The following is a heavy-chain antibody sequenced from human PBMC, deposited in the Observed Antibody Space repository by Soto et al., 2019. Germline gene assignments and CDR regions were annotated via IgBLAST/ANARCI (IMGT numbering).Heavy chain of an antibody. CDR1: GGSVSSGSYY. D-gene: IGHD6-6*01. Sequence: QVQLQESGPGLVKPSETLSLTCTVSGGSVSSGSYYWSWIRQPPGKGLEWIGYIYYSGSTNYNPSLKRRVTISVDTSKNQFSLKLSSVTAADTAVYYCARDMKGSSGRNWYFDLWGRGTLVTVSS. J-gene: IGHJ2*01. CDR3: ARDMKGSSGRNWYFDL. CDR2: IYYSGST. V-gene: IGHV4-61*01.